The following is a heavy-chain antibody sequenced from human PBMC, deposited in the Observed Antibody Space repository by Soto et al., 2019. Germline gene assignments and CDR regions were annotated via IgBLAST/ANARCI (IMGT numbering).Heavy chain of an antibody. J-gene: IGHJ4*02. CDR1: GFNFSDHY. CDR2: IRNKANSYTT. D-gene: IGHD2-15*01. CDR3: ARGYCSGGRCCSVSD. V-gene: IGHV3-72*01. Sequence: EVQLVESGGGLVQPGGSLRLSCAASGFNFSDHYMDWVRQAPGKGLEWVARIRNKANSYTTHYAASVKGRFTISRDESKNSLFLQMNSLQTEDTAVYYCARGYCSGGRCCSVSDWGQGTLVTVSS.